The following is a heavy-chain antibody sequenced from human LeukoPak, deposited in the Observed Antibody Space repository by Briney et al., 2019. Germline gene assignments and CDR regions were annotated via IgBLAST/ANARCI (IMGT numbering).Heavy chain of an antibody. CDR2: INGDGSST. D-gene: IGHD5-18*01. V-gene: IGHV3-74*01. J-gene: IGHJ6*02. CDR3: ARRRNTAMAPSLDL. CDR1: GFTFSNYW. Sequence: GGSLRLSCAASGFTFSNYWMHWVRQGPGKGLVWVARINGDGSSTTYADSVKGRLTISRDNAKNTLTLQMNSLGAEDTGVYFCARRRNTAMAPSLDLWGQGTTVTVSS.